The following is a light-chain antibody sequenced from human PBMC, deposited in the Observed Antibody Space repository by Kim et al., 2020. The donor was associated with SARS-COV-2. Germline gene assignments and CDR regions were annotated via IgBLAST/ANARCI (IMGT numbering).Light chain of an antibody. Sequence: SVSQGQTARITCSGDQLGDNYVCWYQQRPGRAPFRVIYQDKNRPSGIPERFSGSNSGNTATLTISGTQAMDEADYYCQAWDTTVVFGGGTQLTVL. CDR2: QDK. J-gene: IGLJ2*01. CDR3: QAWDTTVV. V-gene: IGLV3-1*01. CDR1: QLGDNY.